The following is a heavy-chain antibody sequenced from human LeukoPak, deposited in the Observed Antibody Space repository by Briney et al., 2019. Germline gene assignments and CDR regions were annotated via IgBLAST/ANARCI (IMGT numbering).Heavy chain of an antibody. Sequence: GGSLRLSCAASGFTFSSYAMSWVRQAPGKGLEWVSAISGSGGSTYYADSVKGRFTISRDNSKNTVYLQMNSLRAEDTAVYYCAKDRDILGAVYYFDYWGQGTLVTVSS. CDR2: ISGSGGST. CDR1: GFTFSSYA. CDR3: AKDRDILGAVYYFDY. V-gene: IGHV3-23*01. D-gene: IGHD1-26*01. J-gene: IGHJ4*02.